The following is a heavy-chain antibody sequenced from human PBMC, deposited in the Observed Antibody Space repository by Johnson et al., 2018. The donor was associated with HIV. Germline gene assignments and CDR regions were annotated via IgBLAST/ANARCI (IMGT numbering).Heavy chain of an antibody. Sequence: VQLLESGGGLVKPGGSLRLSCAASGFTFSNAWMSWVRQAPGKGLEWVGRIKSKTDGGTTDYAAPVKGRFTIPRADSKNTLYLQMNSLKTEDTAVYYCTTGETYYYDSSGYYGDAFDIWGQGTMVTVSS. J-gene: IGHJ3*02. CDR1: GFTFSNAW. V-gene: IGHV3-15*01. CDR2: IKSKTDGGTT. D-gene: IGHD3-22*01. CDR3: TTGETYYYDSSGYYGDAFDI.